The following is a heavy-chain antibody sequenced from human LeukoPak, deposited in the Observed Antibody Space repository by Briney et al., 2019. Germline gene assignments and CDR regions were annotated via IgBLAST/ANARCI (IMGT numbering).Heavy chain of an antibody. CDR3: ARSAPDPDF. CDR2: TFYRSKWKN. J-gene: IGHJ4*02. V-gene: IGHV6-1*01. D-gene: IGHD6-13*01. Sequence: SQTLSLTCAISGDSVSSKSAAWNWIRQPPARGLEWLGRTFYRSKWKNDYAASVKSRITINPDTSKNQFSLQLRSVTPEDTAVYYCARSAPDPDFWGQGTLVTVSS. CDR1: GDSVSSKSAA.